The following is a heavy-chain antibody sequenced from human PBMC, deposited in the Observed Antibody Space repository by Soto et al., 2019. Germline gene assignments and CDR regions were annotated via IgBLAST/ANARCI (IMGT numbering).Heavy chain of an antibody. CDR3: ARVSKGDYTSDY. CDR2: RWYDGSNK. J-gene: IGHJ4*02. CDR1: GVTFSSYG. V-gene: IGHV3-33*01. D-gene: IGHD4-17*01. Sequence: HPWGSLRLSCAASGVTFSSYGMHWVRQAPGKGREWVAVRWYDGSNKYYADSVKGRFTISRDNCKNTLYLQMNSLRAEDTAVYYCARVSKGDYTSDYWGQGTLVTVSS.